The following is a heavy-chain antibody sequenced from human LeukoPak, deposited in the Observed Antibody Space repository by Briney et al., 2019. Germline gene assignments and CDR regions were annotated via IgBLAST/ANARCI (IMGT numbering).Heavy chain of an antibody. CDR1: GGSISSGGYY. Sequence: SETLSPPCTVSGGSISSGGYYWSWIRQHPGKGLEWIGYIYYSGSTYYNPSLKSRVTISVDTSKNQFSLKLSSVTAADTAVYYCARYDYGSEIQLDAFDIWGQGTMVTVSS. CDR2: IYYSGST. V-gene: IGHV4-31*03. CDR3: ARYDYGSEIQLDAFDI. J-gene: IGHJ3*02. D-gene: IGHD3-10*01.